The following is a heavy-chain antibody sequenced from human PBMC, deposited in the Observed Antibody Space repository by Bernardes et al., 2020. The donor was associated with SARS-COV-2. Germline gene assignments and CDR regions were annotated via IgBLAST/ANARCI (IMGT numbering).Heavy chain of an antibody. CDR2: VWNDGSTK. V-gene: IGHV3-33*01. D-gene: IGHD6-19*01. J-gene: IGHJ4*02. CDR1: GFTFSNYA. Sequence: GGSLRLSCEASGFTFSNYAMHWVRQAPGKGLDWVASVWNDGSTKYYADSVKGRFTISRDNSAKTVYLQMNSLRAEDTAVYYCARSYYSSGWYDDYFFDYWGQGTLVTVSS. CDR3: ARSYYSSGWYDDYFFDY.